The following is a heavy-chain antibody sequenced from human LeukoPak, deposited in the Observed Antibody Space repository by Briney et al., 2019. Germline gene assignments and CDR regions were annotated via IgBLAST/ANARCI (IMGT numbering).Heavy chain of an antibody. CDR3: ARWSTAALDAFDI. Sequence: GGSLRLSCAASGFTFSSYAMSWVRQAPGKGLEWVSAISGSGGSTYYADSVKGRFTISRDNSKNTLYLQMNSLRAEDTAVYYCARWSTAALDAFDIWGQGTMVTVSS. D-gene: IGHD6-13*01. CDR2: ISGSGGST. J-gene: IGHJ3*02. CDR1: GFTFSSYA. V-gene: IGHV3-23*01.